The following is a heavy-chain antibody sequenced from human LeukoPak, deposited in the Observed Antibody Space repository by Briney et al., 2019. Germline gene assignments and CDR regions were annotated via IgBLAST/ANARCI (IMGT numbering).Heavy chain of an antibody. CDR3: ARGHSDAFDI. V-gene: IGHV3-33*01. J-gene: IGHJ3*02. Sequence: PGGSLRLSCAASGFTFSNYAMHWVRQAPGKGLEWMAIIWYDGSYKYYADSVKGRFTISRDNSKNTLYLQVNSLTAEDTAVYYCARGHSDAFDIWGHGTMVTVSS. CDR2: IWYDGSYK. CDR1: GFTFSNYA.